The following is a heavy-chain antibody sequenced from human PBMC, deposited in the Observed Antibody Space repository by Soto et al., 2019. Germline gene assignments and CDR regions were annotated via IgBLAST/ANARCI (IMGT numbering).Heavy chain of an antibody. D-gene: IGHD6-13*01. J-gene: IGHJ4*02. CDR2: ISYDGSNK. CDR3: ARDSGIAEYYFDY. CDR1: GFTFSSYA. V-gene: IGHV3-30-3*01. Sequence: QVQLVESGGGVVQPGRSLRLSCAASGFTFSSYAMHWVRQAPGKGLEWVAVISYDGSNKYYADSVKGRFTISRDNSKNTLYLQMNSLRAEDTAVYYCARDSGIAEYYFDYWGQGTLVTVSS.